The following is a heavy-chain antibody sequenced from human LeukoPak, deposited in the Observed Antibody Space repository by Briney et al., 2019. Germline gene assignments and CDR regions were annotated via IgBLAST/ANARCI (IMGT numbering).Heavy chain of an antibody. CDR3: ARDGPTGIAVASPVPGPDY. V-gene: IGHV1-2*02. J-gene: IGHJ4*02. CDR1: GYTFTGYY. Sequence: LRASVKVSCKASGYTFTGYYMHWVRQAPGQGLEWMGWINPNSGGTNYAQKFQGRVTMTRDTSISTVYMDLSRLGSDDTAVYYCARDGPTGIAVASPVPGPDYWGQGTLVTVSS. CDR2: INPNSGGT. D-gene: IGHD6-19*01.